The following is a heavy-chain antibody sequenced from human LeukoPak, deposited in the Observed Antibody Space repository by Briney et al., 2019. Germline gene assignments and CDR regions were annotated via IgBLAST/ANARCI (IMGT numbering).Heavy chain of an antibody. J-gene: IGHJ1*01. V-gene: IGHV4-4*09. Sequence: SETLSLICNVSGDSVSSGYWSWIRQSPGKGLEWIGFIQDTGITDYNPSLKSRLLMSLDTSKNQFSLNLRSVTAAETAVYYCAGRGHRYSRDWGQGILVTISS. CDR3: AGRGHRYSRD. D-gene: IGHD2-15*01. CDR2: IQDTGIT. CDR1: GDSVSSGY.